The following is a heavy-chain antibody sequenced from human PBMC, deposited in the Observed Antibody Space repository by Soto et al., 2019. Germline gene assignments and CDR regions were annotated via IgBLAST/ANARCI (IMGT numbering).Heavy chain of an antibody. Sequence: GGSLRLSCAASGFTFSSYAMHWVRQAPGKGLEWVAVISYDGSNKYYADSVKGRFTISRDNSKNTLYLQMNSLRAEDTAVYYCAQAGSGYDYYYYYGMDVWGQGTTVTAP. J-gene: IGHJ6*02. D-gene: IGHD5-12*01. V-gene: IGHV3-30-3*02. CDR3: AQAGSGYDYYYYYGMDV. CDR1: GFTFSSYA. CDR2: ISYDGSNK.